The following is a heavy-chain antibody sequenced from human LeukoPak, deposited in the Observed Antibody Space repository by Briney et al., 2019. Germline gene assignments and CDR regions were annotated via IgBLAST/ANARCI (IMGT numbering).Heavy chain of an antibody. CDR3: ARGSLVRPFDY. J-gene: IGHJ4*02. V-gene: IGHV3-7*01. CDR2: IKQDGSEK. D-gene: IGHD6-13*01. Sequence: GGSLRLSCAASGFAFSSYWMSWVRQAPGKGLEWVANIKQDGSEKYYVDSVKGRFTISRDNAKNSLYLQMNSLRAEDTAVYYCARGSLVRPFDYWGQGTLVTVSS. CDR1: GFAFSSYW.